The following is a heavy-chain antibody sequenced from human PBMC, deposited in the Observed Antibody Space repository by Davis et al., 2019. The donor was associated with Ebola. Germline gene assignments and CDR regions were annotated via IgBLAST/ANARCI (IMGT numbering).Heavy chain of an antibody. V-gene: IGHV1-18*01. Sequence: AASVKVSCKASGYTFTSYGISWVRQAPGQGLEWMGWISAYNGNTNYAQKLQGRVTMTTDTSTSTAYMELRSLRSDDTAVYYCARGGYCSGGSCYSPWFDPWGQGTLVTVSS. J-gene: IGHJ5*02. CDR2: ISAYNGNT. CDR3: ARGGYCSGGSCYSPWFDP. CDR1: GYTFTSYG. D-gene: IGHD2-15*01.